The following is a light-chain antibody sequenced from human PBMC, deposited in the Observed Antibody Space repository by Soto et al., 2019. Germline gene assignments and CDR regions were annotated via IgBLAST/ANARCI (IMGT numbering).Light chain of an antibody. Sequence: QSVLTQPPSASGSPGQSVTITCSGTSSDVGEENYVSWYQQHPGKVPKLILYEVSKRPSGVPDRFSGSRSGTTASLTVSGLQAEDEADYSCSSFAGSPVVFGGGTKLTVL. CDR1: SSDVGEENY. V-gene: IGLV2-8*01. J-gene: IGLJ2*01. CDR3: SSFAGSPVV. CDR2: EVS.